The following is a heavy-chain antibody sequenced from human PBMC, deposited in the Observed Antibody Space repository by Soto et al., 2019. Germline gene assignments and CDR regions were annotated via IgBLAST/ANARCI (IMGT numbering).Heavy chain of an antibody. D-gene: IGHD6-19*01. CDR3: ARDQSSVAGTRKHRKYNWFDP. V-gene: IGHV4-30-4*01. CDR2: IYYSGST. CDR1: GGTSSSGDYY. Sequence: SETLSLTSTVSGGTSSSGDYYWSWIRKPPGKGLEWFGYIYYSGSTYYNPSLKSRVTISVDTSKNQFSLKLSSVTAADTAVYYCARDQSSVAGTRKHRKYNWFDPWGQGTLVTVSS. J-gene: IGHJ5*02.